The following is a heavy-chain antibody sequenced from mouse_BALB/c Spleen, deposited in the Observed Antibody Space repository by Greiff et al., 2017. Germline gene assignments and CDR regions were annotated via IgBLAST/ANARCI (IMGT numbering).Heavy chain of an antibody. CDR2: ISSGSSTI. CDR3: ARGYYYGSSYGY. Sequence: EVQVVESGGGLVQPGGSRKLSCAASGFTFSSFGMHWVRQAPEKGLEWVAYISSGSSTIYYADTVKGRFTISRDNPKNTLFLQMTSLRSEDTAMYYCARGYYYGSSYGYWGQGTTLTVSS. J-gene: IGHJ2*01. D-gene: IGHD1-1*01. CDR1: GFTFSSFG. V-gene: IGHV5-17*02.